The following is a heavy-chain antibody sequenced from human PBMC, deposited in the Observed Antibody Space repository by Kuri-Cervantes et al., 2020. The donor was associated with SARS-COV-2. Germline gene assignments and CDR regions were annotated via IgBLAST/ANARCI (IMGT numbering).Heavy chain of an antibody. V-gene: IGHV1-58*02. CDR1: GFTFTSSA. CDR2: IVVGSGNT. Sequence: SVKVSCKASGFTFTSSAMQWVRQARGQRLEWIGWIVVGSGNTNYAQKFQERVTITRDMSTSTAYMELSSLRSEDTAVYYRAAATYYYDSSGYYTGSGYFDYWGQGTLVTVSS. D-gene: IGHD3-22*01. J-gene: IGHJ4*02. CDR3: AAATYYYDSSGYYTGSGYFDY.